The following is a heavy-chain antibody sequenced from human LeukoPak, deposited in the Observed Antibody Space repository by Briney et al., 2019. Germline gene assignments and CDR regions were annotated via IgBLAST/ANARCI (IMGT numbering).Heavy chain of an antibody. CDR1: GASFRGGSYN. Sequence: PSETLSPTGTAPGASFRGGSYNWAGIGHPPGKGREGFGSIYYSGSTYYNPSLKSRVTISVDTSKNQFSLKLSSVTAADTAVYYCARLNYYYDSGGYYPSSPFDYWGQGTLVTVSS. CDR2: IYYSGST. V-gene: IGHV4-39*01. CDR3: ARLNYYYDSGGYYPSSPFDY. D-gene: IGHD3-22*01. J-gene: IGHJ4*02.